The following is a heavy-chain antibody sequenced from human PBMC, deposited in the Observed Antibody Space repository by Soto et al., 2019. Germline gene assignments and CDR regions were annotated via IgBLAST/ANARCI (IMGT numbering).Heavy chain of an antibody. J-gene: IGHJ4*02. CDR3: ARGGQQLVYPTGFDY. CDR2: ISSSSSYI. CDR1: GYTFSSYS. D-gene: IGHD6-13*01. V-gene: IGHV3-21*01. Sequence: EVQLVESGGGLVKPGGSLRLSCAASGYTFSSYSMNWVRQAPGKGLEWVSSISSSSSYIYYADSVKGRFTISRDNAKNSLYLQMNSLRAEDTAVYYCARGGQQLVYPTGFDYWGQGTLVTVSS.